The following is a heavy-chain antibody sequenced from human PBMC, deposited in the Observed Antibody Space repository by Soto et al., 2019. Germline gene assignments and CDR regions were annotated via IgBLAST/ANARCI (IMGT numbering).Heavy chain of an antibody. CDR3: AKSLSARPDYFDS. Sequence: SXGFLRLSCAASGVTFSSYAMSWVRQAPGKGLDWVSAIIGSGGSTYYADSVKGRFTISRDNSKNTLYLQMNSLRAEDTAVYYCAKSLSARPDYFDSWGQGTLVTVSS. CDR2: IIGSGGST. D-gene: IGHD6-6*01. CDR1: GVTFSSYA. J-gene: IGHJ4*02. V-gene: IGHV3-23*01.